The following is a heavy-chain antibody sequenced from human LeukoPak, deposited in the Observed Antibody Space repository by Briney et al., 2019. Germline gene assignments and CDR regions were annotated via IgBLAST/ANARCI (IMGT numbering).Heavy chain of an antibody. J-gene: IGHJ6*03. CDR2: ISGSGGST. Sequence: GGSLRLSCAASGFTFSSYAMSWVRQAPGKGLEWVSAISGSGGSTYYADSVKGRFTISRDNSKNTLYLQMNSLRAEDTAVYYCAKGTYDFWSGYSARTYYMDVWGKGTTVTVSS. CDR1: GFTFSSYA. D-gene: IGHD3-3*01. CDR3: AKGTYDFWSGYSARTYYMDV. V-gene: IGHV3-23*01.